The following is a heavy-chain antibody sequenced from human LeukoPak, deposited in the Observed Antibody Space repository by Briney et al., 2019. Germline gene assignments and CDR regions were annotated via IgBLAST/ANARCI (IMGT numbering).Heavy chain of an antibody. J-gene: IGHJ6*03. CDR1: GYTFTGYY. Sequence: GASVKVSCKASGYTFTGYYMHWVRQAPGQGLEWMGWINPNSGGTNYAQKFQGRVTMTRDTSISTAYMELSRLRSDDTAVHYCARDRFGVVLPLYYYYYMDVWGKGTTVTVSS. V-gene: IGHV1-2*02. CDR2: INPNSGGT. CDR3: ARDRFGVVLPLYYYYYMDV. D-gene: IGHD3-3*01.